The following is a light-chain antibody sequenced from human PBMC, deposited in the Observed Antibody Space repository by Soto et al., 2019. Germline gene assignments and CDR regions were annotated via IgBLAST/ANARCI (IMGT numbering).Light chain of an antibody. CDR1: QSVTSSF. V-gene: IGKV3-20*01. Sequence: IVLTQSPGTLSLSPGERATLSCRASQSVTSSFLAWYQQKPGQAPRLLIYGASSRATGIPDRFSGSGSGTDFTLTISRLEPEDFAVYYCHQYDSSPWTFGQGTRVEIK. CDR2: GAS. J-gene: IGKJ1*01. CDR3: HQYDSSPWT.